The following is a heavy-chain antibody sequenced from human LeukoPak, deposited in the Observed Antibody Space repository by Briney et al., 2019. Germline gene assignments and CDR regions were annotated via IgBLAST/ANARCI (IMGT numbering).Heavy chain of an antibody. V-gene: IGHV5-51*01. J-gene: IGHJ4*02. D-gene: IGHD6-13*01. Sequence: GESLKISCTGSGYTFSNYWLAWVRQMPGKGLEWMGIIYPADSDTKYSPSFQGQVSISADKFVNTAYLQWSSLKASDTAIYYCTRQYSSTWYYFDYWGQGTLVTASS. CDR3: TRQYSSTWYYFDY. CDR2: IYPADSDT. CDR1: GYTFSNYW.